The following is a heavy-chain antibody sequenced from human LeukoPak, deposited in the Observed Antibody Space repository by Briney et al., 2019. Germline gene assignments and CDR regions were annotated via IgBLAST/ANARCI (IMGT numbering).Heavy chain of an antibody. CDR1: GGSISSGSYY. V-gene: IGHV4-61*02. CDR2: IYTSGST. D-gene: IGHD2-15*01. CDR3: AGGTCSGGSCYSLGGIDY. Sequence: SETLSLTCTVPGGSISSGSYYWSWIRQPAGKGLEWIGRIYTSGSTNYNPSLKSRVTISVDTSKNQFSLKLSSVTAADTAVYYCAGGTCSGGSCYSLGGIDYWGQGTLVTVSS. J-gene: IGHJ4*02.